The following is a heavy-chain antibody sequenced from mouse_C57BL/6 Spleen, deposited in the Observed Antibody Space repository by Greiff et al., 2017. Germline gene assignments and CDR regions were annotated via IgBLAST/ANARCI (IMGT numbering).Heavy chain of an antibody. CDR3: ARSGLFDY. CDR1: GYTFTSYW. CDR2: IDPSDSYT. V-gene: IGHV1-69*01. D-gene: IGHD3-1*01. J-gene: IGHJ2*01. Sequence: VQLQQPGAELVMPGASVKLSCKASGYTFTSYWMHWVKQRPGQGLEWIGEIDPSDSYTNYNQKFKGKSTLTVDKSSSTAYRQLSSLTSEDSAVYYCARSGLFDYWGQGTTLTVSS.